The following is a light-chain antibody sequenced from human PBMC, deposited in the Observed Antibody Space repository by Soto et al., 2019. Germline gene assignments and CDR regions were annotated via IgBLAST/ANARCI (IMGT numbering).Light chain of an antibody. Sequence: EIVLTQSPATLSLSPGERATLSCRASQSVSSYLAWYQQKPCQAPRLLIYDASNRATGIPARFSGSGSGTDFTLTISSLEPEDFAVYYCQQRSNWPRTFGQGTMVEIK. V-gene: IGKV3-11*01. CDR3: QQRSNWPRT. CDR1: QSVSSY. J-gene: IGKJ1*01. CDR2: DAS.